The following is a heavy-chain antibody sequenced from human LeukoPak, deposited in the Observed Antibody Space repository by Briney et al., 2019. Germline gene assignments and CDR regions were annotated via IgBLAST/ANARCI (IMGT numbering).Heavy chain of an antibody. Sequence: GASVKVSCKASGYTFTSYYMHWVRQAPGQGLEWMGIINPSGGSTSYAQKFQGRVTMTRDASTSTVYMELSSLRSEDTAVYYCASSGWFDAFDIWGQGTMVTVSS. CDR2: INPSGGST. J-gene: IGHJ3*02. D-gene: IGHD6-19*01. CDR1: GYTFTSYY. CDR3: ASSGWFDAFDI. V-gene: IGHV1-46*01.